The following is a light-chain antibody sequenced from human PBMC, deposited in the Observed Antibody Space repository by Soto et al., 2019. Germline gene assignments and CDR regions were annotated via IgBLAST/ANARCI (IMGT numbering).Light chain of an antibody. Sequence: DFQMTQSPSSLSASIGDRVTVTCRASQGISNYLAWYQQKPGKGPELLIYDASTLQSRVPSRFSGSGSGTDLTLTISSLQPEDVATYYCQNYDSFLITFGPGTKVDI. CDR1: QGISNY. CDR3: QNYDSFLIT. CDR2: DAS. J-gene: IGKJ3*01. V-gene: IGKV1-27*01.